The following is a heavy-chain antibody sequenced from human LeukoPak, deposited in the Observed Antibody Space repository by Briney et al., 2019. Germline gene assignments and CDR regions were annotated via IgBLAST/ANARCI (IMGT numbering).Heavy chain of an antibody. Sequence: GGSLRLSCAASGFTFSSYSMNWVRQAPGKGLEWVSAISGSGGSTYYADTVKGRFTISRDNSKNTLSLQMNSLRAEDTAVYYCAKGSAVAAPRNWFDPWGRGTLVTVSS. CDR3: AKGSAVAAPRNWFDP. V-gene: IGHV3-23*01. J-gene: IGHJ5*02. CDR2: ISGSGGST. CDR1: GFTFSSYS. D-gene: IGHD6-19*01.